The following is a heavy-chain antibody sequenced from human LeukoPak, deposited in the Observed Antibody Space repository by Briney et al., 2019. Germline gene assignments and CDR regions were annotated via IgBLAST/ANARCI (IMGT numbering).Heavy chain of an antibody. V-gene: IGHV3-64*01. CDR3: ARDEIVATTKANYYYYMDV. CDR2: ISSNGGST. J-gene: IGHJ6*03. D-gene: IGHD5-12*01. Sequence: GGSLRPSCAASGFTFSSYAMHWVRQAPGKGLEYVSAISSNGGSTYYANSVKGRFTISRDNAKNSLYLQMNSLRAEDTAVYYCARDEIVATTKANYYYYMDVWGKGTTVTISS. CDR1: GFTFSSYA.